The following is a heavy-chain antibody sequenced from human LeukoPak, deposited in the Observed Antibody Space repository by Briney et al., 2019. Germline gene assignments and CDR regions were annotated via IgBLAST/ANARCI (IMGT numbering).Heavy chain of an antibody. CDR3: ARQGSGWYGGI. CDR2: IYPGDSDT. D-gene: IGHD6-19*01. Sequence: GQSLKISCKGSGYSFTSYWIGWVRQTTGKGLEWMGIIYPGDSDTRYSPSFQGQVTISANKSIGTAYLQWSSLKAADTAMYYCARQGSGWYGGIWGQGTMVTVSS. J-gene: IGHJ3*02. CDR1: GYSFTSYW. V-gene: IGHV5-51*01.